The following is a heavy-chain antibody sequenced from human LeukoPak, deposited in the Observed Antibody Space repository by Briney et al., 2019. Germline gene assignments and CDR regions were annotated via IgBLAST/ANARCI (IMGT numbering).Heavy chain of an antibody. Sequence: SETLSLTCTVSGGSISSYYWSWIRQPPGKGLEWIGSIYYSGSTYYNPSLKSRVNISVDTSRNQFSLKLRSVTAADTAVYYCAGDYGDYYFDYWGQGTLVTVSS. CDR2: IYYSGST. D-gene: IGHD4-17*01. V-gene: IGHV4-39*07. CDR3: AGDYGDYYFDY. CDR1: GGSISSYY. J-gene: IGHJ4*02.